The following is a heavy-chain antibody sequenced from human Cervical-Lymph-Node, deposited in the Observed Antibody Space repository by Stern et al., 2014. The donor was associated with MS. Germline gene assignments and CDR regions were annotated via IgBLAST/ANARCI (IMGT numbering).Heavy chain of an antibody. V-gene: IGHV4-31*03. CDR1: GGSISSDNYY. CDR3: ARDHFTTSLDV. J-gene: IGHJ6*02. Sequence: QVQLVESGPGLVKPSQTLSLTCTVSGGSISSDNYYWTWIRQHPGKGLEWIGHIYYSGTTYYNPSLKSRVSITVDTSQNLFSLRLSSVTAADTAVYYCARDHFTTSLDVWGHGTTVTV. CDR2: IYYSGTT. D-gene: IGHD3-22*01.